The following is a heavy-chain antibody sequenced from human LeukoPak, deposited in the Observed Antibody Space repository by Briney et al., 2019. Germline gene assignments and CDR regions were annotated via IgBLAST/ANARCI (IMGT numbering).Heavy chain of an antibody. CDR1: GFTFSNYA. CDR2: ISGSGGST. V-gene: IGHV3-23*01. D-gene: IGHD1-26*01. Sequence: SGGSLRLSRAASGFTFSNYAMNWVRQAPGRGLEWVSAISGSGGSTYYADSVKGRFTISRDNSKNTLYLQMNSLRAEDTAVYYCAKDLAGSGSYFFDYWGQGTLVTVSS. CDR3: AKDLAGSGSYFFDY. J-gene: IGHJ4*02.